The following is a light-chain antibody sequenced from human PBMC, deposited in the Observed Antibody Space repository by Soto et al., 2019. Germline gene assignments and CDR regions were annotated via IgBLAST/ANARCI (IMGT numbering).Light chain of an antibody. J-gene: IGLJ1*01. V-gene: IGLV1-44*01. CDR3: SAWDNSLNGYV. CDR1: SSNIGSNT. Sequence: QSALTQPLSASASPGQRVTISCSGGSSNIGSNTVAWSQHLPGTAPPRLIFTAGQRPSGVPGRFSGSKSGTSASLAISGLQSEDEGDYYCSAWDNSLNGYVFGPGTKVTVL. CDR2: TAG.